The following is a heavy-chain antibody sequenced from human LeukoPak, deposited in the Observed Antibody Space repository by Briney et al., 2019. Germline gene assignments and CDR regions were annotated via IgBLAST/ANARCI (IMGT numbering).Heavy chain of an antibody. CDR3: AKVRSDIVVVLAAHSPSAFDI. CDR1: GFTFSSYT. Sequence: GGSLRLSCAASGFTFSSYTMNWVRQAPGKGLEWVAVISYDGSNKYYADSVKGRFTISRDNSKNTLYLQMNSLRAEDTAVYYCAKVRSDIVVVLAAHSPSAFDIWGQGTMVTVSS. D-gene: IGHD2-15*01. CDR2: ISYDGSNK. J-gene: IGHJ3*02. V-gene: IGHV3-30*18.